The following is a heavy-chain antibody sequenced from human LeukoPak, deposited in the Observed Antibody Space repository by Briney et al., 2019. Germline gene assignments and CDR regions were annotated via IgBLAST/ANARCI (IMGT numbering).Heavy chain of an antibody. J-gene: IGHJ4*02. CDR1: GFTFNTYW. CDR3: ARDQDGPGPTIDY. D-gene: IGHD1-14*01. V-gene: IGHV3-74*01. CDR2: ITNDGRTT. Sequence: GGSLRLSCAAPGFTFNTYWMHWVRQSPGKGPVWVSRITNDGRTTFYADSVKGRFTIPRDNAKNTLYLQMNSLRGEDTAVYYCARDQDGPGPTIDYWGQGTLVTVSS.